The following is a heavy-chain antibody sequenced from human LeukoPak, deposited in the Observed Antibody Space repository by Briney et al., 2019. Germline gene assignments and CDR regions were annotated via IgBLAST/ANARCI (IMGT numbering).Heavy chain of an antibody. CDR2: IYYSGST. Sequence: PSETLSLTCTVSGDSITNYYWTWIRQPPGKGLEWIGYIYYSGSTNYNPSLKSRVTISVDTSKNQFSQKLSSVTAADTALYYCARGGRTFDIWGQGTMVTVSA. CDR1: GDSITNYY. D-gene: IGHD3-16*01. CDR3: ARGGRTFDI. J-gene: IGHJ3*02. V-gene: IGHV4-59*01.